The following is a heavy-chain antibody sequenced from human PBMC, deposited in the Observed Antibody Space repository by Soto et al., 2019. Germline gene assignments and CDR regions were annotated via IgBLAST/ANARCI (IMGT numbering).Heavy chain of an antibody. D-gene: IGHD2-2*01. CDR3: ARDRVGYCISTSCYV. CDR2: IYYSGST. Sequence: QVQLQESGPGLVKPSQTLSLTCTVSGGSISSGDYYWSWIRQPPGKGLEWIGYIYYSGSTYYNPSLKSRVTISVDTSKNQFSLKLRSVTAADTAVYYCARDRVGYCISTSCYVWGQGTLVTVSS. J-gene: IGHJ1*01. V-gene: IGHV4-30-4*01. CDR1: GGSISSGDYY.